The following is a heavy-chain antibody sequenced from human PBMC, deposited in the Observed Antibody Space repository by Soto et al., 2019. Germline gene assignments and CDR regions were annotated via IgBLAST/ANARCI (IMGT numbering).Heavy chain of an antibody. CDR3: ARVPQYYDSSGYGY. V-gene: IGHV3-48*02. D-gene: IGHD3-22*01. J-gene: IGHJ4*02. CDR2: ISSSSTI. Sequence: EVQLVESGGGLVQPGGSLRLSCAASGFTFSSYSMNWVRQAPGKGLEWVSYISSSSTIYYADSVKGRFTISRDNAKNSLYLQMNSLRDEDTAVYYCARVPQYYDSSGYGYWGQGTLVTVSS. CDR1: GFTFSSYS.